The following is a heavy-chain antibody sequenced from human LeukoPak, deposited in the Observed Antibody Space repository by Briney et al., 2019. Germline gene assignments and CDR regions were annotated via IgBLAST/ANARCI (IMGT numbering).Heavy chain of an antibody. J-gene: IGHJ3*01. D-gene: IGHD5-24*01. V-gene: IGHV1-2*02. CDR2: VNPNNGAT. Sequence: ASVKVSCRASGYSFTTYHMHWVRQAPGQGLEWLRSVNPNNGATNYAPKFQGRVTLTRDTSISTAYMELRSLRSVDTAIYYCATYLETPPRYDAFDVWGQGTMVTVSS. CDR1: GYSFTTYH. CDR3: ATYLETPPRYDAFDV.